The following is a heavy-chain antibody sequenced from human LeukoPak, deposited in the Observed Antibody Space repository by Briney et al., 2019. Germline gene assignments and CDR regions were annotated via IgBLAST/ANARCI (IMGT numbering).Heavy chain of an antibody. CDR3: VKTMDFWTGYYLDY. CDR1: GFNFEGYA. J-gene: IGHJ4*02. D-gene: IGHD3/OR15-3a*01. Sequence: GGSLRLSCVASGFNFEGYAMHWVRQAAGKGLECVSLISGGGGNTDHADSVKGGFTISRDNNKNSLYLQMNSLRSEDTAMYYCVKTMDFWTGYYLDYWGQGNLVTVSS. V-gene: IGHV3-43*02. CDR2: ISGGGGNT.